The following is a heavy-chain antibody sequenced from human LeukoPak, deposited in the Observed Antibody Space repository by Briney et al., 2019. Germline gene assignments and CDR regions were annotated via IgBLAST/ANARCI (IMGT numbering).Heavy chain of an antibody. Sequence: PGGSSRLSCGASGFTFDDYWMSWVRQAPGQGLEWVANINQDGSEKYYLDSAKGRFTISRGNARNSLYLQVNSLRAEDTAVYYCARGGTSGYSSTRHFWGGNYYFDYWGQGSLVTVSS. J-gene: IGHJ4*02. CDR2: INQDGSEK. V-gene: IGHV3-7*01. CDR1: GFTFDDYW. CDR3: ARGGTSGYSSTRHFWGGNYYFDY. D-gene: IGHD2-2*01.